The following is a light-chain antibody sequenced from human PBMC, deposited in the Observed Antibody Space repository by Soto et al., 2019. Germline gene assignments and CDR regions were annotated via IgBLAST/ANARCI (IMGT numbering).Light chain of an antibody. CDR2: KAS. CDR1: QSISSW. Sequence: DIQVTQSPSTLSASVGDRVTITCRASQSISSWLARYQQKPGKDPKLLIYKASSLETGVPSRFSGSGSGTEFILTISSLQPDDFATYHCQHYGGVWTFGQGTKVDIK. CDR3: QHYGGVWT. V-gene: IGKV1-5*03. J-gene: IGKJ1*01.